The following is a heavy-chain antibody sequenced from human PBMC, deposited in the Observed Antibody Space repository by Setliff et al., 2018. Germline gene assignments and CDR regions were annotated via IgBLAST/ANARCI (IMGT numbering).Heavy chain of an antibody. D-gene: IGHD1-26*01. Sequence: ASVKVSCKASGYTFTTYGIIWVRQAPGQGLEWMGWTSAYNDNTNYAQRLQGRVTMTTDTSTSTAYMELRGLRSDDTAQYYCVRSPPNRGVGQGHYMDVWGKGATVTVSS. CDR3: VRSPPNRGVGQGHYMDV. CDR2: TSAYNDNT. V-gene: IGHV1-18*01. CDR1: GYTFTTYG. J-gene: IGHJ6*03.